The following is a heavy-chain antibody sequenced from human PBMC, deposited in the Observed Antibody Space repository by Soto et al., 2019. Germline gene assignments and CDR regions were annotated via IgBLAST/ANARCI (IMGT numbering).Heavy chain of an antibody. CDR3: ARYGYSASARFFDH. D-gene: IGHD5-12*01. Sequence: SETLSLTCTVSGGSISSGGYYWSWIRQHPGKGLEWIGYIYYSGSTYYNPSLKSRVTISVDTSKNQLSLKLSSVTAADTAMYYCARYGYSASARFFDHWGQGSLVTVSS. J-gene: IGHJ4*02. CDR2: IYYSGST. CDR1: GGSISSGGYY. V-gene: IGHV4-31*03.